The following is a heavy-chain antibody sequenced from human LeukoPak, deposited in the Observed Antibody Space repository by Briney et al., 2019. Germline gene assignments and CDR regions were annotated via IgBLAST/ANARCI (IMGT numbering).Heavy chain of an antibody. CDR3: ARDLGEYGDYANDAFDI. CDR1: GFTVSRSF. J-gene: IGHJ3*02. V-gene: IGHV3-33*08. Sequence: GGSLRLSCAGSGFTVSRSFMSWVRQAPGKGLEWVAVIWYDGSNKYYADSVKGRFTISRDNSKNTLYLQMNSLRAEDTAVYYCARDLGEYGDYANDAFDIWGQGTMVTVSS. D-gene: IGHD4-17*01. CDR2: IWYDGSNK.